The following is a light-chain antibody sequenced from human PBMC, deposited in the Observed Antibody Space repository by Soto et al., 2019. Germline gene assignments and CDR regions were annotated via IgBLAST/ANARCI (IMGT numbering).Light chain of an antibody. J-gene: IGLJ2*01. CDR3: NPYTSSLTLV. CDR1: SSDVGGYNH. Sequence: QSALTQPASVSGSPGQSITISCTGTSSDVGGYNHVSWYQQDPGKAPKLMIYDVTDRPSGVSNRFSGSKSGNTASLAISGLQAEDEADFYCNPYTSSLTLVFGGGTNLTVL. V-gene: IGLV2-14*03. CDR2: DVT.